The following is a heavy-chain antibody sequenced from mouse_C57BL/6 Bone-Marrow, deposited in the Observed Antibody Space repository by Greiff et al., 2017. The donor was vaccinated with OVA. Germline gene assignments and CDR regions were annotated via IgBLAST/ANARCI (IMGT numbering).Heavy chain of an antibody. D-gene: IGHD1-1*01. J-gene: IGHJ4*01. V-gene: IGHV1-69*01. CDR1: GYTFTSYW. Sequence: VQLQQPGAELVMPGASVKLSCKASGYTFTSYWMHWVKQRPGQGLEWIGEIDPSDSYTNYNQKFKGKSTLTVDKSSSTAYMQLSSLTSEDSAVYYCARSPIYYYGSSPLAMGYWGQGTSVTVSS. CDR2: IDPSDSYT. CDR3: ARSPIYYYGSSPLAMGY.